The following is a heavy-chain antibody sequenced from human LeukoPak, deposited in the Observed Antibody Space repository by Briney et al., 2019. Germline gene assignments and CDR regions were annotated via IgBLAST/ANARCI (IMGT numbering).Heavy chain of an antibody. Sequence: GASVKVSCKASGYTFTGYYMHWVRQAPGHGLEWMGWINPNSGGTNYAQKFQGRVTMTRDTSISTAYMELSRLRSDDTAVYYYASGGDSSSWFASPDFWGQGTLVTVSS. CDR1: GYTFTGYY. D-gene: IGHD6-13*01. CDR2: INPNSGGT. J-gene: IGHJ4*02. V-gene: IGHV1-2*02. CDR3: ASGGDSSSWFASPDF.